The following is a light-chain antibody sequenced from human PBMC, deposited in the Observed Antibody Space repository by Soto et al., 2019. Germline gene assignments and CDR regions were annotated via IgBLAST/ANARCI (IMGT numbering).Light chain of an antibody. J-gene: IGKJ1*01. CDR2: DAS. CDR3: QQRSNWPVT. CDR1: QSVSSY. V-gene: IGKV3-11*01. Sequence: IVLTQSPGTLSLPPGERATLSCRASQSVSSYLAWYQQKPGQAPRLLIYDASTRATGISARFSGSGSGTDFTLTISSLEPEDFAVYYCQQRSNWPVTFGQGTKVDIK.